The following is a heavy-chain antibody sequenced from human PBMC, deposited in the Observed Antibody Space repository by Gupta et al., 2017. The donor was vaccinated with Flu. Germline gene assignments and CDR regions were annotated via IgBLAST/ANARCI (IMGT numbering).Heavy chain of an antibody. CDR3: ARSEVENYYDSSGKRVYYYYGMDV. V-gene: IGHV1-2*02. CDR2: INPNSGGT. J-gene: IGHJ6*02. Sequence: APGQGLEWMGWINPNSGGTNYAQKFQGRVTMTRDTSISTAYMELSRLRSDDTAVYYCARSEVENYYDSSGKRVYYYYGMDVWGQGTTVTVSS. D-gene: IGHD3-22*01.